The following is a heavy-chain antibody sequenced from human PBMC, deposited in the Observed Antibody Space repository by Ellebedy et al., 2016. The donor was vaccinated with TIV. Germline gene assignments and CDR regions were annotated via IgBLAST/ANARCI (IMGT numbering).Heavy chain of an antibody. CDR1: GGSISSYY. Sequence: SETLSLTXTASGGSISSYYRSWIRQPAGKGLEWIGRIYTSGSTNYNPSLKSRVTMSVDTSKNQFSLKLSSVTAADTAVYYCARGIDSSSWYWWGQGTLVTVSS. CDR2: IYTSGST. J-gene: IGHJ4*02. V-gene: IGHV4-4*07. D-gene: IGHD6-13*01. CDR3: ARGIDSSSWYW.